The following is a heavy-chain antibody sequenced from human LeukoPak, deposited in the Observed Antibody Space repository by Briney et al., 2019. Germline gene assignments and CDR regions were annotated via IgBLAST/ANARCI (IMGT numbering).Heavy chain of an antibody. CDR1: GFTFSSYA. CDR3: AKPYDSSGYYLTDY. V-gene: IGHV3-23*01. CDR2: ISGSGGST. D-gene: IGHD3-22*01. J-gene: IGHJ4*02. Sequence: HPGGSLRLSCAASGFTFSSYAMSWVRQAPGKGLEWVSAISGSGGSTYYADSVKGRFTISRDNSKNTLYLQMNSLRAEDTAVCYCAKPYDSSGYYLTDYWGQGTLVTVSS.